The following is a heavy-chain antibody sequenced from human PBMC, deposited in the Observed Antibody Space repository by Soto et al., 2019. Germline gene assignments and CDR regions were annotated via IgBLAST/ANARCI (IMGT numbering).Heavy chain of an antibody. Sequence: PGGSLRLSCAASGFTFSSYSMNWVRQAPGKGLEWVSYISSSSSTIYYADSVKGRFTISRDNAKNSLYLQMNSLRDEDTAVYYCARDLEYDFWSGYPHHAFDIWGQGTMVTVSS. J-gene: IGHJ3*02. CDR3: ARDLEYDFWSGYPHHAFDI. CDR2: ISSSSSTI. V-gene: IGHV3-48*02. CDR1: GFTFSSYS. D-gene: IGHD3-3*01.